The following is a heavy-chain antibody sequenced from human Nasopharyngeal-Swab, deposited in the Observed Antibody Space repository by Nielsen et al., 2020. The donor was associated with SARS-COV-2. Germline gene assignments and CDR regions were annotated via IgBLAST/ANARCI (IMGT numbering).Heavy chain of an antibody. V-gene: IGHV1-18*01. D-gene: IGHD3-16*02. CDR2: ISAYNGNT. CDR1: GYTFTSYG. CDR3: ARDGLYDYVWGSYRYRWFDS. J-gene: IGHJ5*01. Sequence: ASAKVSCKASGYTFTSYGISWVRQAPGQGLEWMGWISAYNGNTNYAQKLQGRVTMTTDTSTSTAYMELRSLRSDDTAVYYCARDGLYDYVWGSYRYRWFDSWGQGTLVTVSS.